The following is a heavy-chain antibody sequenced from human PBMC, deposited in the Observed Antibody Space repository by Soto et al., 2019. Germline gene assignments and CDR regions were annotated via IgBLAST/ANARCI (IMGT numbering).Heavy chain of an antibody. V-gene: IGHV4-4*02. Sequence: QVQLQESGPGLVKPSETLSLTCGVSGDSINNGFWWTWVRQPPGKGLEWIGEKHHGGSTNYNLSLKSRVPISVDQSKNQFSMNLSSGTAADTAVYFCASSSGWWRLDVWGQGNTVTVSS. D-gene: IGHD6-19*01. CDR1: GDSINNGFW. CDR3: ASSSGWWRLDV. J-gene: IGHJ6*01. CDR2: KHHGGST.